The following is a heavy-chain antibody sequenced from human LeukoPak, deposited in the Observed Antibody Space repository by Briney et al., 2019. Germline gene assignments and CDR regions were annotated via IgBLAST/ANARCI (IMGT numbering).Heavy chain of an antibody. Sequence: GGSLRLSCAASGFTFSGSAMHWVRQASGKGLEWVGRIRSKANSYATAYAASVKGRFTISRDDSKNTAYLQMNSLKTEDTAVYYCTKDCRSTSCYADFDYWGQGTLVTVSS. J-gene: IGHJ4*02. V-gene: IGHV3-73*01. CDR1: GFTFSGSA. CDR3: TKDCRSTSCYADFDY. CDR2: IRSKANSYAT. D-gene: IGHD2-2*01.